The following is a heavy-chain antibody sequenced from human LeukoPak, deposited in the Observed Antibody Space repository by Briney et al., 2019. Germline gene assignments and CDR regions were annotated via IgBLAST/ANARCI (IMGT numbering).Heavy chain of an antibody. D-gene: IGHD6-19*01. CDR2: ISGLGDII. CDR3: AKMGDQWLSMDY. J-gene: IGHJ4*02. Sequence: GGSLRLSCAASGFSFDDYAMNWVRHAPGKGLEWVSLISGLGDIIHYADSVKGRLTISRDNSRNSLYLQMNGLTTEDTAFYYCAKMGDQWLSMDYWGRGTLVTVSS. CDR1: GFSFDDYA. V-gene: IGHV3-43*02.